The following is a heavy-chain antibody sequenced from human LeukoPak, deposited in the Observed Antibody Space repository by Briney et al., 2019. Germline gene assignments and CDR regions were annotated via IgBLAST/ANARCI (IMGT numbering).Heavy chain of an antibody. J-gene: IGHJ3*01. V-gene: IGHV1-46*01. CDR1: GYTFTTYH. CDR3: ARPADTGVDASDL. D-gene: IGHD3-10*01. CDR2: INPSGGRT. Sequence: ASVKISCKASGYTFTTYHMHWVRQALGQGLEWMGTINPSGGRTHYAQRFQARVTMTSDTSTSTVYMDLSSLRSEDTAVYYCARPADTGVDASDLWGQGTMVIVSS.